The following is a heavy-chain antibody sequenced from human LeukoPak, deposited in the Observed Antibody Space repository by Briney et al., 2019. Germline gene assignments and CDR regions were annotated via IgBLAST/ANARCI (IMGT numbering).Heavy chain of an antibody. Sequence: GGSLRLSCSASGFSFSSFDMHWVRQAPGKGLEYVSAISSNGGRTYYADSVKGRFTIPRDNSKNTLYLQMSSLRAEDTAVYYCVNPYCTSSTCCPNWGQGTLVTVSS. CDR3: VNPYCTSSTCCPN. J-gene: IGHJ4*02. CDR2: ISSNGGRT. D-gene: IGHD2-2*01. V-gene: IGHV3-64D*09. CDR1: GFSFSSFD.